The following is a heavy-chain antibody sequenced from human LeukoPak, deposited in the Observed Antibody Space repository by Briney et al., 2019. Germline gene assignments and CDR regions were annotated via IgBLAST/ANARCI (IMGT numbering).Heavy chain of an antibody. D-gene: IGHD2-15*01. CDR3: AKGYCSGGSCYSGLFDY. J-gene: IGHJ4*02. V-gene: IGHV3-23*01. CDR1: GFIFSSYA. Sequence: GGSLRLSYAAPGFIFSSYAMSWVRQAPGKGLEWVSAISSSGGSTYYADSVKGRFTISRDNSKNTLYLQMNSLRAEDTAVYYCAKGYCSGGSCYSGLFDYWGQGTLVTVSS. CDR2: ISSSGGST.